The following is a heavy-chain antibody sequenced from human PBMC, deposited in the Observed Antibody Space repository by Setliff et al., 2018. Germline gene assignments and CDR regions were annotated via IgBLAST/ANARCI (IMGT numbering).Heavy chain of an antibody. CDR2: INSGGSLI. J-gene: IGHJ5*02. CDR3: ARGGGGYHAAS. V-gene: IGHV3-48*03. CDR1: GFTFSNYE. D-gene: IGHD2-2*01. Sequence: GGSLRLSCAASGFTFSNYEMNWVRQAPGKGLEWVSYINSGGSLIYYADSVKGRFTISRDSSKNTLYLQMNSLTAEDTAVYYCARGGGGYHAASWGQGILVTVSS.